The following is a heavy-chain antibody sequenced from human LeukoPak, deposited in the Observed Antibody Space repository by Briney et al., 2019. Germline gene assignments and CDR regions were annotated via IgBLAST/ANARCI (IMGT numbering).Heavy chain of an antibody. Sequence: GGSLRLSCAASGFTFSSYAMNWVRQAPGKGLEWVSTISDRSDKTYYADSVRGRFTISRDNSKDTLFLQMNSLRAEDTAVYYCAKPSYGDPLDAFDIWGQGTMVTVSS. CDR1: GFTFSSYA. D-gene: IGHD4-17*01. J-gene: IGHJ3*02. CDR3: AKPSYGDPLDAFDI. CDR2: ISDRSDKT. V-gene: IGHV3-23*01.